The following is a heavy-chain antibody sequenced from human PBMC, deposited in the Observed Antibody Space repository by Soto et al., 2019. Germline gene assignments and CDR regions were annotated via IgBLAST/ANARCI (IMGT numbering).Heavy chain of an antibody. CDR3: VRPQAKELGTIRGAFDI. V-gene: IGHV5-51*01. CDR1: GDTFTSHW. J-gene: IGHJ3*02. D-gene: IGHD3-10*01. Sequence: PGESLKISCKGSGDTFTSHWIAWVRQMPGKGLELMGLIYPADSDTRYSPSFEGQVTISVDKSSSTAYLQWSGLKASDTAMYYCVRPQAKELGTIRGAFDIWGQGTKVTVSS. CDR2: IYPADSDT.